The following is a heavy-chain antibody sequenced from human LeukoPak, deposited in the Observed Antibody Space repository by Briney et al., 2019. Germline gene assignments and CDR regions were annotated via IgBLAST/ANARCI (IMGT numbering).Heavy chain of an antibody. CDR2: INPNSGGT. CDR3: ARGDSGYDHFYHMDA. D-gene: IGHD5-12*01. J-gene: IGHJ6*03. Sequence: ASVKVSCKASGYTFTGNYMHWVRQAPGQGLEWMGWINPNSGGTNYAQKFQGRVTMTRDTSISTAYMELSRLIFDDTAVYYCARGDSGYDHFYHMDAWGKGTTVTISS. CDR1: GYTFTGNY. V-gene: IGHV1-2*02.